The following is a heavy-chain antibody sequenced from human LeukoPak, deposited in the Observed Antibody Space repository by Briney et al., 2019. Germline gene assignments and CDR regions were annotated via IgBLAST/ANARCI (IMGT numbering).Heavy chain of an antibody. CDR3: ARDRIAAAGSWFDP. Sequence: ASVKVSCKASGYTFTSYDINWVRQATGQGLEWMGWMNPNSGNTGYAQKFQGRVTMTRNTSISTAYMELSSLRSEDTAVYYCARDRIAAAGSWFDPWGQGTLVTVSS. J-gene: IGHJ5*02. CDR1: GYTFTSYD. CDR2: MNPNSGNT. D-gene: IGHD6-13*01. V-gene: IGHV1-8*01.